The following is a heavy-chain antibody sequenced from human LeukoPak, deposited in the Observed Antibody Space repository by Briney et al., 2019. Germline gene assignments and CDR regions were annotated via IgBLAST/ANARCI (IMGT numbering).Heavy chain of an antibody. CDR1: GFTFSSYG. Sequence: GGSLRLSCAASGFTFSSYGMHWVRQAPGKGLEWVAFIGYDGSNKYYADSVKGRFTISRDNSKNTLYLQMNSLRAEDTAVYYCAKDLSSGYYYYMDVWGKGTTVTISS. CDR3: AKDLSSGYYYYMDV. V-gene: IGHV3-30*02. CDR2: IGYDGSNK. D-gene: IGHD5/OR15-5a*01. J-gene: IGHJ6*03.